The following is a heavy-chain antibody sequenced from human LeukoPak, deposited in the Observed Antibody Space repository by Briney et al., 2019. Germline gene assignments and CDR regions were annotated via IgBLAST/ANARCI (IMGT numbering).Heavy chain of an antibody. Sequence: GGSLRLSCAASGFTFSSYAMSWVRQAPGKGLEWVSAISGSGGSTYYADSVKGRFTISRDNSENTLYLQMNSLGAEDTAVYYCAKKRITMIVVVNPDAFDIWGQGTMVTVSS. CDR3: AKKRITMIVVVNPDAFDI. V-gene: IGHV3-23*01. J-gene: IGHJ3*02. CDR2: ISGSGGST. D-gene: IGHD3-22*01. CDR1: GFTFSSYA.